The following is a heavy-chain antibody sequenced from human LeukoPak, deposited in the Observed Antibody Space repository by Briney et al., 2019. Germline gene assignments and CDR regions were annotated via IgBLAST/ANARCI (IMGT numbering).Heavy chain of an antibody. V-gene: IGHV3-74*01. J-gene: IGHJ5*02. Sequence: PGGSLRLSCAASGFTFSSYWMHWVRQAPGKGLVWVSRINTDGSTTSYADSVKGRFTISRDNAKNTLFLQVNSLRAEDTAVYYCARTNGAINSWGQGTLVTVSS. CDR3: ARTNGAINS. D-gene: IGHD2-8*01. CDR2: INTDGSTT. CDR1: GFTFSSYW.